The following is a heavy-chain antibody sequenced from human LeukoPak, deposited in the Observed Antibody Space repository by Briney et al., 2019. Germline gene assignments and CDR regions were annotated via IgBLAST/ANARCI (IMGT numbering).Heavy chain of an antibody. Sequence: SETLSLTCTVSGGSISSYYWSWIRQPPGKGLEWIGYIYYSGSTNYNPSLKSRVTISVDTSKNQFSLKLSSVTAADTAVYYCARHNPYFDYWGQGTLVTVSS. D-gene: IGHD1-14*01. CDR1: GGSISSYY. J-gene: IGHJ4*02. V-gene: IGHV4-59*08. CDR3: ARHNPYFDY. CDR2: IYYSGST.